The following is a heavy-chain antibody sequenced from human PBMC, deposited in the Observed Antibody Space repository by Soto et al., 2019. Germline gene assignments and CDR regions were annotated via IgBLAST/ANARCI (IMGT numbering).Heavy chain of an antibody. CDR3: GKGAWLDF. Sequence: GALRLSCSASGFTFSSYAMHWVRQAPGKGPVWVSRISSDGSDRTYADPVRGRFTISRDNAKNTLYLQMNSLRADDTALNYCGKGAWLDFWGRETLVTVSS. CDR2: ISSDGSDR. V-gene: IGHV3-74*01. J-gene: IGHJ4*02. D-gene: IGHD1-26*01. CDR1: GFTFSSYA.